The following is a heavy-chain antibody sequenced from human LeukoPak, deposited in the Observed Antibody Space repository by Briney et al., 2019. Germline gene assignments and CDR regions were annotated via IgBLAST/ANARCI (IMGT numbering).Heavy chain of an antibody. Sequence: NASETLSLTCTVSGDSISGANYYWTWLRQPADKGLEWIGRISTSGSTSYDPSLKSRVTISVDTSKNQFSLKLSSVTAADTAVYYCARDLSGYDYTVDYWGQGTLVTVSS. D-gene: IGHD5-12*01. V-gene: IGHV4-61*02. CDR1: GDSISGANYY. CDR3: ARDLSGYDYTVDY. CDR2: ISTSGST. J-gene: IGHJ4*02.